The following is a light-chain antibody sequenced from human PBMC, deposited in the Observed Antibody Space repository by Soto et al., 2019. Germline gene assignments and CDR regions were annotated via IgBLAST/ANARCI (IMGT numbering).Light chain of an antibody. J-gene: IGKJ2*01. CDR3: HQYNSY. CDR1: ESIATW. Sequence: DVHMTQSPSTLSASVGDRVTITCRASESIATWLAWYQQKPRQAPKLLIYDASRLESGVPSRFSGGGSGTEFTLTISGLQPADFATYYCHQYNSYFGPGTKLEI. V-gene: IGKV1-5*01. CDR2: DAS.